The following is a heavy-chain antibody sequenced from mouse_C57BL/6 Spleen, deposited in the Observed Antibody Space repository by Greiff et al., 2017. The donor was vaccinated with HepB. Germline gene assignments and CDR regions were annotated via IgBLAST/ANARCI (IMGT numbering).Heavy chain of an antibody. CDR3: ARRDYYGSSYWYFDV. V-gene: IGHV1-9*01. D-gene: IGHD1-1*01. CDR2: ILPGSGST. CDR1: GYTFTGYW. J-gene: IGHJ1*03. Sequence: VQLQQSGAELMKPGASVKLSCKASGYTFTGYWIEWVKQRPGHGLEWIGEILPGSGSTNYNEKFKGKATFTAATSSTTAYMQLSSLTTEDSAIDYCARRDYYGSSYWYFDVWGTGTTVTVSS.